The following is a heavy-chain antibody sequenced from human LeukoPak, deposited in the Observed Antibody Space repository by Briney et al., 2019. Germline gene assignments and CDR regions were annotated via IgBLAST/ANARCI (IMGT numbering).Heavy chain of an antibody. V-gene: IGHV1-2*02. CDR1: GYTFTGYY. CDR2: INPNSGGT. D-gene: IGHD2-2*01. CDR3: ARAGARYCSSTSCYYYYYHMDV. J-gene: IGHJ6*03. Sequence: ASVKVSCKASGYTFTGYYMHWVRQAPGQGLEWMGWINPNSGGTNYAQKFQGRVTMTRDTSISTAYMELSRLRSDDTAVYYCARAGARYCSSTSCYYYYYHMDVWGKGTTVAVSS.